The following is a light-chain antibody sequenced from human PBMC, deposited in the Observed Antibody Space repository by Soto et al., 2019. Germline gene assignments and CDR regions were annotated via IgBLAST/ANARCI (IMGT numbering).Light chain of an antibody. V-gene: IGKV3-15*01. CDR1: QGIATT. CDR3: QHYNSYSEA. Sequence: EIVITQSPATLSVSPGEGATLSCRASQGIATTLAWYQQKAGQTPRLLIYGASTRATGVPARFSGSGSGTDFTLTINSLQSEDFAVYYCQHYNSYSEAFGQGTKVELK. J-gene: IGKJ1*01. CDR2: GAS.